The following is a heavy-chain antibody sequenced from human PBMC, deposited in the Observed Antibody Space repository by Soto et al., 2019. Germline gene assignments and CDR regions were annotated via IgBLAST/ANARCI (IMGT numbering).Heavy chain of an antibody. V-gene: IGHV3-33*01. CDR3: ASGNWKYGYFDY. J-gene: IGHJ4*02. Sequence: QVQLVESGGGVVQPGRSLRLSCAAPGFTFSNYGMHWVRQAPGKGLEWVAVIWYDGGNKYHTDSVRGRFTISRDNSKNTLYLQMNSLRAEDTAVYYCASGNWKYGYFDYWGQGTLVTVSS. CDR1: GFTFSNYG. D-gene: IGHD1-7*01. CDR2: IWYDGGNK.